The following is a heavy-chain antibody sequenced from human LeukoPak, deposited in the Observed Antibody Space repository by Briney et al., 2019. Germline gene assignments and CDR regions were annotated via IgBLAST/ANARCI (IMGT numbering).Heavy chain of an antibody. J-gene: IGHJ5*02. Sequence: GRSLRLSCAASGFTFSSYAMHWVRQAPGKGLEWVAVISYDGSNKYYADSVKGRFTISRDNSKNTLYLQMNSLRAEDTAVYYCARDRITNWFDPWGQGTLSPSPQ. CDR3: ARDRITNWFDP. CDR1: GFTFSSYA. D-gene: IGHD3-10*01. CDR2: ISYDGSNK. V-gene: IGHV3-30-3*01.